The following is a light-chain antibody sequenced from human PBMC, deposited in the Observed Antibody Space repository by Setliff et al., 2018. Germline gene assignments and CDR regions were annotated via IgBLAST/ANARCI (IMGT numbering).Light chain of an antibody. CDR3: QSYDSSLSAYV. CDR1: SSNIGAGYD. J-gene: IGLJ1*01. CDR2: GNN. Sequence: QSVLAQPPSVSGAPGQRVTISCAGSSSNIGAGYDVHWCQQLPGTAPKLLIYGNNIRPSGVPDRFSGSQSGTSASLAITGLHAEDEADYYCQSYDSSLSAYVFGTGTKVTVL. V-gene: IGLV1-40*01.